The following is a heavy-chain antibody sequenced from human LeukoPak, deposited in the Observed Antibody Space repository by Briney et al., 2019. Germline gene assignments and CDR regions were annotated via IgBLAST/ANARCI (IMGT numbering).Heavy chain of an antibody. CDR3: AKGHTATSGIY. CDR2: INLDGSEK. J-gene: IGHJ4*02. D-gene: IGHD6-25*01. Sequence: GGSLRLSCAASGFTFSDYWMSWVRQAPGKGLEWVANINLDGSEKYYVDSVKGRFTVSRDNAKNSLYLQMNSLRVEDTAVYYCAKGHTATSGIYWGQGTLATVSS. CDR1: GFTFSDYW. V-gene: IGHV3-7*01.